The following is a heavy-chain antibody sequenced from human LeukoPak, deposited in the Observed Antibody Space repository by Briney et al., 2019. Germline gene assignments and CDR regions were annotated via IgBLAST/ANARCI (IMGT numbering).Heavy chain of an antibody. D-gene: IGHD6-13*01. CDR1: GGSISSYY. CDR2: IYYSGST. V-gene: IGHV4-59*01. CDR3: ASGGSFYYFDY. J-gene: IGHJ4*02. Sequence: SETLSLTCTVSGGSISSYYWSWIRQPPGKGLEWIGYIYYSGSTNYNPSLKSRVTISVDTSKNQFSLKLSSVTAADTAVYYCASGGSFYYFDYWGQGTLVTVPS.